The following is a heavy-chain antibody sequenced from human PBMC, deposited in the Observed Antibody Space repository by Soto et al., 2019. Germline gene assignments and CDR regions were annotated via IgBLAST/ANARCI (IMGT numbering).Heavy chain of an antibody. J-gene: IGHJ6*02. D-gene: IGHD1-26*01. CDR1: GYTFTTYG. V-gene: IGHV1-18*01. Sequence: QVQLVQSGAEVRKPGASVKVSCKASGYTFTTYGISWVRQAPGQGLEWMGWISGYNGHTKYAQKFQGRVTMTTDTSTSTVGMGLLSLSSEDTSVYDWAREGAVPYYYYGLDVWGQGTTVTVSS. CDR2: ISGYNGHT. CDR3: AREGAVPYYYYGLDV.